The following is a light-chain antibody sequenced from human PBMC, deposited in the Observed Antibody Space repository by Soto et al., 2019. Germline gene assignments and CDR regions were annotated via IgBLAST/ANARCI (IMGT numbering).Light chain of an antibody. Sequence: EIVLTQSPGTLSLSPGERATLPCRASQSISSYLAWYQQKPGQAPRLLISGASTRAPGIPDRFSGSGSGTDFTLTISRLEPEDFAVYYCQQYGSSPYTFGQGTNLEIK. CDR1: QSISSY. V-gene: IGKV3-20*01. CDR2: GAS. J-gene: IGKJ2*01. CDR3: QQYGSSPYT.